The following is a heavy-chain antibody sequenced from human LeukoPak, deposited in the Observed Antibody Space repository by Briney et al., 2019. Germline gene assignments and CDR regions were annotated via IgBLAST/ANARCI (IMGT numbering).Heavy chain of an antibody. CDR2: INPSSGGT. CDR3: ARGPAYCFGSSCSDD. D-gene: IGHD2-21*01. V-gene: IGHV1-2*02. J-gene: IGHJ4*02. CDR1: GYMFTGYY. Sequence: ASVKVSCKASGYMFTGYYMHWVRQAPGQGLEWMGWINPSSGGTNYAQKFQGRVTMTRDTSVSTAYMDLTWLRPDDTAIYYCARGPAYCFGSSCSDDWGQGTLVTVSS.